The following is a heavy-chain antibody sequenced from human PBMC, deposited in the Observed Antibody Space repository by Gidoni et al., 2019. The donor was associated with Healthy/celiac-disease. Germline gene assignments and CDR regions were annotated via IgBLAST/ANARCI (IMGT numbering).Heavy chain of an antibody. CDR2: IYYSGST. CDR3: AREINIVGATNWFDP. V-gene: IGHV4-39*07. Sequence: QLQLQESGPGLVKPSETLSLTCTVSGGSISSSSYYWGWLRQPPGKGLEWIGSIYYSGSTYYNPSLKSRVTISVDTSKNQFSLKLSSVTAADTAVYYCAREINIVGATNWFDPWGQGTLVTVSS. J-gene: IGHJ5*02. D-gene: IGHD1-26*01. CDR1: GGSISSSSYY.